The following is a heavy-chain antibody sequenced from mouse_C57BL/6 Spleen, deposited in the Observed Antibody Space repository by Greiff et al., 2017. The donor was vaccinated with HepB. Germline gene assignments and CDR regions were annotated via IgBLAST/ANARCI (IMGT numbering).Heavy chain of an antibody. V-gene: IGHV5-17*01. CDR1: GFTFSDYG. Sequence: EVQVVESGGGLVKPGGSLKLSCAASGFTFSDYGMHWVRQAPEKGLEWVAYISSGSSTIYYADTVKGRFTISRDNAKNTLFLQMTSLRSEDTAMYYCARIYDGYHKGFAYWGQGTLVTVSA. CDR2: ISSGSSTI. CDR3: ARIYDGYHKGFAY. J-gene: IGHJ3*01. D-gene: IGHD2-3*01.